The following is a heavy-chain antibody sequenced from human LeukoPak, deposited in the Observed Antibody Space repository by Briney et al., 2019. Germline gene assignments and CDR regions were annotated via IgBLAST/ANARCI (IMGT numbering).Heavy chain of an antibody. CDR2: ISSSSSTI. V-gene: IGHV3-48*01. CDR1: GFTFSRYS. D-gene: IGHD3-3*01. CDR3: ARDRFYDFWSGYDAFDI. Sequence: PGGSLRLSCAASGFTFSRYSMNWVRQAPGKGLGWGSYISSSSSTIYYADSVKGRFTISRDNAKNSLYLQMNSLRAEDTAVYYCARDRFYDFWSGYDAFDIWGQGTMVTVSS. J-gene: IGHJ3*02.